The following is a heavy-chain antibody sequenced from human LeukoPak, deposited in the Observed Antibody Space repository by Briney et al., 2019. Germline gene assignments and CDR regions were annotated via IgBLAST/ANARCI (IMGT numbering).Heavy chain of an antibody. D-gene: IGHD3-22*01. CDR2: ISSNGGST. Sequence: PGGSLRLSCTASGFTFGDYAMSWVRQAPGKGLEYVSAISSNGGSTYYANSVKGRFTISRDNSKNTLYLQMGSLRAEDMAVYYCARGLNSGYSSPIDYWGQGTLVTVSS. CDR3: ARGLNSGYSSPIDY. CDR1: GFTFGDYA. V-gene: IGHV3-64*01. J-gene: IGHJ4*02.